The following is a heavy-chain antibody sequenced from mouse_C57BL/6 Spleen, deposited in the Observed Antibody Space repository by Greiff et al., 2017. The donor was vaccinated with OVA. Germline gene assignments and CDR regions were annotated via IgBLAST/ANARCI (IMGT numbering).Heavy chain of an antibody. V-gene: IGHV1-15*01. J-gene: IGHJ4*01. D-gene: IGHD2-4*01. CDR3: ARSGDYDDYYYAMDY. CDR2: IGPENGGT. CDR1: GYTFTDYE. Sequence: VQLQESGAELVRPGASVTLSCKASGYTFTDYEMHWVKQTPVHGLEWIGAIGPENGGTAYNQKFKGKAILTADKSSSTAYMELRSLTSEDSAVYFCARSGDYDDYYYAMDYWGQGTSVTVSS.